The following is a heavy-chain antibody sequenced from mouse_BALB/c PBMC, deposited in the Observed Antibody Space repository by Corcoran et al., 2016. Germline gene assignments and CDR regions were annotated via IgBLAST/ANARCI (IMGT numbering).Heavy chain of an antibody. CDR3: ASYYGSSFAY. CDR2: INTYTGEP. D-gene: IGHD1-1*01. J-gene: IGHJ3*01. Sequence: QIQLVQSGPELKKPGETVKISCKASGYTFTNYGMNWVKQAAGKGLKWMGWINTYTGEPTYADDFKGRFAFSLETSASTAYLQINNLKNEDTATYFCASYYGSSFAYWGQGTLVTVSA. V-gene: IGHV9-3-1*01. CDR1: GYTFTNYG.